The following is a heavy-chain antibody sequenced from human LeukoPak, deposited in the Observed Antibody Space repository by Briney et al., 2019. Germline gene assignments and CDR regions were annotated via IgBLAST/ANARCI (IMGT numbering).Heavy chain of an antibody. CDR3: ATVRGSDWYMDY. D-gene: IGHD6-19*01. CDR2: IWYDGSRD. V-gene: IGHV3-33*01. Sequence: GGSLRLSCAASGFTFRNYGMNWVRQAPGKGLEWVALIWYDGSRDYYVDFVKGRFTVSRDNSKNTLYLQMKNLRAEDTAVYYCATVRGSDWYMDYWGQGTLVTVSS. J-gene: IGHJ4*02. CDR1: GFTFRNYG.